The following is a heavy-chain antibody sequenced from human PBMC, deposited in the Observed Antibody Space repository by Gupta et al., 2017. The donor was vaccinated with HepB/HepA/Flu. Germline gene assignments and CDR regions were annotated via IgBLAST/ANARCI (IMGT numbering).Heavy chain of an antibody. CDR3: ARDTNIVVVPAAMSYYYGMDV. CDR1: GFTFSSYA. D-gene: IGHD2-2*01. CDR2: ISYDGSNK. V-gene: IGHV3-30-3*01. Sequence: QVQLVESGGGVVQPGRSLRLSCAASGFTFSSYAMPWVRQAPGKGLEWVAVISYDGSNKYYADSVKGRFTISRDNSKNTLYLQMNSLRAEDTAVYYCARDTNIVVVPAAMSYYYGMDVWGQGTTVTVSS. J-gene: IGHJ6*02.